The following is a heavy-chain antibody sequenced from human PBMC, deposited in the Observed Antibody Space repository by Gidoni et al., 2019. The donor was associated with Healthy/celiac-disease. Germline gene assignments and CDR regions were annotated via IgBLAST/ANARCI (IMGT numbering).Heavy chain of an antibody. Sequence: EVQLVESVGGLVQPGRSLRLSCAASGFTFADYAMHWVRQAPGKGLEWVSGISWNSGSIGYADYVKGRFTISRDNAKNYLYLQMNSLRAEDTAVYYCAKDGPSRYGDRGPDYWGQGTLVTVSS. CDR3: AKDGPSRYGDRGPDY. V-gene: IGHV3-9*01. CDR1: GFTFADYA. CDR2: ISWNSGSI. J-gene: IGHJ4*02. D-gene: IGHD4-17*01.